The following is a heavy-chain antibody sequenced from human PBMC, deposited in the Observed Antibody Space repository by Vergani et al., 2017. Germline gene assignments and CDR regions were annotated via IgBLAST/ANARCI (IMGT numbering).Heavy chain of an antibody. J-gene: IGHJ6*02. V-gene: IGHV3-30-3*01. CDR1: GFTFSSYA. Sequence: QVQLVESGGGVVQPGRSLRLSCAASGFTFSSYAMHWVRQAPGKGLEWVAVISYDGSNKYYADSVKGRFTISRDNSKNTLYLQMNSLRAEDTAVYYCARGGGIVVVPAAHTARKGGDMDVWGQGTTDTVSS. CDR2: ISYDGSNK. D-gene: IGHD2-2*01. CDR3: ARGGGIVVVPAAHTARKGGDMDV.